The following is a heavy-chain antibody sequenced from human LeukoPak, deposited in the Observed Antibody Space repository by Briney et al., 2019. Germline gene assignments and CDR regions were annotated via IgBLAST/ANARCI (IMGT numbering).Heavy chain of an antibody. CDR2: INQDGSEK. V-gene: IGHV3-7*01. J-gene: IGHJ4*02. D-gene: IGHD4/OR15-4a*01. CDR3: ERDIYGGNDN. Sequence: GGSLRLSCAASGFTFSNYLMSGVRQAPGKGLEWVANINQDGSEKCYVDSVKGRFTISRDNAKNSLYLQMNSLRAEDTAVYYWERDIYGGNDNWGQGTLVTVSS. CDR1: GFTFSNYL.